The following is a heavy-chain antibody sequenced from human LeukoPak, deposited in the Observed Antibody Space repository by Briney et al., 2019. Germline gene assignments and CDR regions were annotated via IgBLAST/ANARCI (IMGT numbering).Heavy chain of an antibody. V-gene: IGHV4-59*01. D-gene: IGHD3-22*01. J-gene: IGHJ4*02. CDR3: AREYYGSSGYYNDY. Sequence: KSSETLSLTCTVSGDSISSYHWSWIRQPPGKGLEWIGYISYSGGPNYNPSHKSRVTISVDTSKNQFSLKLTSVTAEDTAVYYCAREYYGSSGYYNDYWGQGALVTVSS. CDR2: ISYSGGP. CDR1: GDSISSYH.